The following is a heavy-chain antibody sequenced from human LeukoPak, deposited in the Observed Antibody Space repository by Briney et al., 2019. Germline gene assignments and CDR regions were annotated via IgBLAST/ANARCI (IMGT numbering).Heavy chain of an antibody. CDR3: ARREGKYNWNDNYYYYGMDI. CDR1: GYSFTSYW. J-gene: IGHJ6*02. CDR2: IYPGDSDT. D-gene: IGHD1-20*01. Sequence: GASLQISCKGSGYSFTSYWIGWVRQMPGKGLEWMGIIYPGDSDTRYSPSFQGQVTISADKSISTAYLQWSSLKASDTAMYYCARREGKYNWNDNYYYYGMDIWGQGTTVTVPS. V-gene: IGHV5-51*01.